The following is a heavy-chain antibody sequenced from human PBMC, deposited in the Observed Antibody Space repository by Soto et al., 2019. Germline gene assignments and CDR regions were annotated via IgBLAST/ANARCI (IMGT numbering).Heavy chain of an antibody. J-gene: IGHJ4*02. Sequence: EVQLVESGGGLVQPGGSLRLSCAASGFTLSSYSMNWVRQAPGKGLEWVSYICYSGSSIYYADSVKGRFIISRDNAKNSLSLQMNSLRDEDTAVYYCARRYSSGWYHDYWGQGTLVTVSS. V-gene: IGHV3-48*02. CDR2: ICYSGSSI. CDR1: GFTLSSYS. CDR3: ARRYSSGWYHDY. D-gene: IGHD6-19*01.